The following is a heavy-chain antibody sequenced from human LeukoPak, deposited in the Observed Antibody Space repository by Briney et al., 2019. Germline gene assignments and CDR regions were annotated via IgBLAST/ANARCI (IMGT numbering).Heavy chain of an antibody. J-gene: IGHJ6*03. CDR1: GGTFSSYA. V-gene: IGHV1-69*05. CDR2: IIPIFGTA. D-gene: IGHD4-23*01. CDR3: ARGAGYGGNYYYYMDV. Sequence: SVKVSCKASGGTFSSYAISWVRQAPGQGLEWMGGIIPIFGTANYAQKFQGRVTITTDESTSTAYMELSSLRSEDTAVYYCARGAGYGGNYYYYMDVWGKGTTVTVS.